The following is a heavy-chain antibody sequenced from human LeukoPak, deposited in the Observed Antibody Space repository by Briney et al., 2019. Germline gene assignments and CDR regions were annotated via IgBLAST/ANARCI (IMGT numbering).Heavy chain of an antibody. CDR2: ISHDGTNK. V-gene: IGHV3-30-3*01. D-gene: IGHD3-10*01. J-gene: IGHJ4*02. CDR1: GFTFSNYA. CDR3: ARSLSGSGSYKPDY. Sequence: GGSLRLSCAASGFTFSNYAMHWVRQAPGKGLEWVAVISHDGTNKYYADSVKGRFTISRDNSKNTLYLQMNSLRAEDTAVYYCARSLSGSGSYKPDYWGQGTLVTVSS.